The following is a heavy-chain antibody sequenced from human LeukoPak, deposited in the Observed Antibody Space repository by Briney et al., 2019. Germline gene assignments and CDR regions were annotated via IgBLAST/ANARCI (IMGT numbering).Heavy chain of an antibody. CDR2: IYSSGHT. J-gene: IGHJ4*02. Sequence: KPSETLSLTCTVSGGSISNYYWSWIRQPPGKGLEWIGYIYSSGHTNYNPSLKSRVTISVDTSKNQFSLNLTSVTAADTAVYYCARHFSGAAAPPPFDYWGQGTLVTVSS. V-gene: IGHV4-59*08. CDR1: GGSISNYY. CDR3: ARHFSGAAAPPPFDY. D-gene: IGHD6-13*01.